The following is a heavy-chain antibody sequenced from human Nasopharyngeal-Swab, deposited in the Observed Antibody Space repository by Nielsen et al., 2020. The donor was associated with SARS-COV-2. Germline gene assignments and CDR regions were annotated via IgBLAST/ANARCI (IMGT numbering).Heavy chain of an antibody. D-gene: IGHD3-22*01. J-gene: IGHJ4*02. V-gene: IGHV3-21*05. Sequence: GGSLRLSCAASGFTFSSYEMNWVRQAPGKGLEWVSYISSSSSYIYYADSVKGRFTISRDNAKNSLYLQMNSLRAEDTAVYYCAGATYYYDSSGYFDYWGQGTLVTVSS. CDR1: GFTFSSYE. CDR2: ISSSSSYI. CDR3: AGATYYYDSSGYFDY.